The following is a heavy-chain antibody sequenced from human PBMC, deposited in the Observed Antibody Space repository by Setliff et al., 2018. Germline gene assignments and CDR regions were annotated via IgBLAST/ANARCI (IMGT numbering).Heavy chain of an antibody. V-gene: IGHV4-59*11. Sequence: LRLSCAASGFHFSDHAMHWVRQAPGKGLEFIGYVYHSGTAKYDPSLESRAIMSVDASKNEISLKLKSVTAADTAVYYCAKGGTYRYFDFWGQGALVTVSS. D-gene: IGHD1-1*01. CDR1: GFHFSDHA. J-gene: IGHJ4*02. CDR2: VYHSGTA. CDR3: AKGGTYRYFDF.